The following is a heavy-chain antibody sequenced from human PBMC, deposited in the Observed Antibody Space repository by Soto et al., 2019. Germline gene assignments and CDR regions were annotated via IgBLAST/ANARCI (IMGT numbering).Heavy chain of an antibody. J-gene: IGHJ4*02. Sequence: SCKASGYTFTSYAMHWVRQAPGKGLEYVSAISSNGGSTYYANSVKGRFTSSRDNSKNTLYLQMNNLRAEDTAFYFCARATQSYYDTSGYYSYVHWGQGAQVTVS. D-gene: IGHD3-22*01. CDR3: ARATQSYYDTSGYYSYVH. CDR2: ISSNGGST. CDR1: GYTFTSYA. V-gene: IGHV3-64*01.